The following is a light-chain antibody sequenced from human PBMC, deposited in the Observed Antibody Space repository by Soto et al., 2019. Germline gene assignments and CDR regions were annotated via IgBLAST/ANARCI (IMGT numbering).Light chain of an antibody. Sequence: DIQMTQSPSSLSASVGDRVTIPCRASQRISTYLNWYQQKPGEAPKLLIYDASTLQSGVPSRFSGSGSGTDFTLTINYLEPEDFATYYCQQSYSTPRSFGQGTKLEIK. J-gene: IGKJ2*03. V-gene: IGKV1-39*01. CDR2: DAS. CDR3: QQSYSTPRS. CDR1: QRISTY.